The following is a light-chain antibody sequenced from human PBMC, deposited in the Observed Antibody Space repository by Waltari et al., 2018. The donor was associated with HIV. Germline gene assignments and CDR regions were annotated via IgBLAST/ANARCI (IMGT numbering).Light chain of an antibody. J-gene: IGLJ3*02. V-gene: IGLV3-1*01. Sequence: SYELTQPPSVSVSPGQTASITCSGDKLGDKYACWYQQKPGQSPVLVIYEDSKRPSGIPALFSLSNACNTATLTISGTHAMDAADYYCQAWDSSTAGVFGGGTKLPVL. CDR2: EDS. CDR1: KLGDKY. CDR3: QAWDSSTAGV.